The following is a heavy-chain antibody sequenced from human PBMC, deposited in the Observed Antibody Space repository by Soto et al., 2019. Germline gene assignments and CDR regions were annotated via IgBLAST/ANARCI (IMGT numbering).Heavy chain of an antibody. CDR3: ARVSHDIFDGLSKRTKTDAFEI. CDR2: ISAYNGNT. V-gene: IGHV1-18*01. Sequence: ASVKVSCKASGYTFTSYGISWVRQAPGQGLEWMGWISAYNGNTNYAQKLQGRVTMTTDTSTSTAYMELRSLRSDDTAVYYCARVSHDIFDGLSKRTKTDAFEIWAKGKTVLV. D-gene: IGHD3-9*01. J-gene: IGHJ3*02. CDR1: GYTFTSYG.